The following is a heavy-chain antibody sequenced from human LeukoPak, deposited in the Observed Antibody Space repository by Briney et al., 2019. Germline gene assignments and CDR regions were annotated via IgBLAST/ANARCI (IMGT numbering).Heavy chain of an antibody. CDR3: ARDNYFYYYMDV. CDR1: GFTFSNYE. Sequence: QPGGSLRLSCAASGFTFSNYEMNWVRQAPGKGLEWVSYISTSGSTIYYADSVKGRFTISRDNTKKSLYLQMNSLRAEDTAVYYCARDNYFYYYMDVWGKGTTVTISS. D-gene: IGHD2/OR15-2a*01. J-gene: IGHJ6*03. CDR2: ISTSGSTI. V-gene: IGHV3-48*03.